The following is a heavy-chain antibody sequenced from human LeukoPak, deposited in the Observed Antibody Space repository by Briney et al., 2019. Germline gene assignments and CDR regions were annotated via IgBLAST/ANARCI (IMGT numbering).Heavy chain of an antibody. CDR2: INHSGST. Sequence: PSETLSLTCAVYGGSFSGYYWSWIRQPPGKGLEWIGEINHSGSTNYNPSLKSRVTISVDTSKNQFSLKLSSVTAADTAVYYCARYPYYYDSSAIDYWGQGTLVTVSS. J-gene: IGHJ4*02. D-gene: IGHD3-22*01. CDR1: GGSFSGYY. CDR3: ARYPYYYDSSAIDY. V-gene: IGHV4-34*01.